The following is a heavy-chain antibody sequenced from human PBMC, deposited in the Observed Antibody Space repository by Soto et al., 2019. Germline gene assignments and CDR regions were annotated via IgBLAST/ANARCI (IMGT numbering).Heavy chain of an antibody. CDR3: ARISTGFDP. CDR1: GYSFTSYW. V-gene: IGHV5-10-1*01. J-gene: IGHJ5*02. CDR2: IDPSDSYT. Sequence: GESLKISCTGSGYSFTSYWISWVRQMPGRGLEWVGRIDPSDSYTNYSPSFQGHVTISADKSISTAYLQWNSLGASDTAVYYCARISTGFDPWGQGTLVTVSS.